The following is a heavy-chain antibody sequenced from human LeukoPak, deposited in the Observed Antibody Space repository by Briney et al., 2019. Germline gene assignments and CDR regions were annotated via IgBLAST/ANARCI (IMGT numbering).Heavy chain of an antibody. CDR1: GFTFSSYW. J-gene: IGHJ4*02. CDR2: IKQDGSEK. CDR3: ARDPEGWLQFGYYFDY. V-gene: IGHV3-7*01. Sequence: PGGSLRLSCAASGFTFSSYWMSWVCQAPGKGLEWVANIKQDGSEKYYVDSVKGRFTISRDNAKNSLYLQMNGLRAEDTAVYYCARDPEGWLQFGYYFDYWGQGTLVTVSS. D-gene: IGHD5-24*01.